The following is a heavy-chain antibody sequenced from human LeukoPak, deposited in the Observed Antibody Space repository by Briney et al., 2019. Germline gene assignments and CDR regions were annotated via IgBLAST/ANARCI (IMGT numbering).Heavy chain of an antibody. D-gene: IGHD3-22*01. J-gene: IGHJ4*02. CDR1: GGSISSSSYY. CDR2: IYYSGST. Sequence: SETLSLTCTVSGGSISSSSYYWGWIRQPPGKGLEWIGSIYYSGSTYYNPSLKSRVTISVDTSKNQFSLKLSSVTAADTAVYYCARGLYYYDSSGPWYYFDYWGQGTLVTVSS. CDR3: ARGLYYYDSSGPWYYFDY. V-gene: IGHV4-39*07.